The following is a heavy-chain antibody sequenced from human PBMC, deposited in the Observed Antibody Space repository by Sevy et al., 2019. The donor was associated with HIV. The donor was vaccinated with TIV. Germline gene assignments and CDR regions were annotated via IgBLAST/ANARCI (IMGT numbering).Heavy chain of an antibody. Sequence: GGSLRLSCAASGFVFSDYSMNWVRQAPGKGLEWISSAGSSSNYIYYADSVKGRFTISRDNAKNSLYLQMNSLRAEDTAVYYCARDPRTLTVVEYYFDSWGQGTLVTVSS. D-gene: IGHD3-22*01. V-gene: IGHV3-21*01. CDR3: ARDPRTLTVVEYYFDS. CDR2: AGSSSNYI. CDR1: GFVFSDYS. J-gene: IGHJ4*02.